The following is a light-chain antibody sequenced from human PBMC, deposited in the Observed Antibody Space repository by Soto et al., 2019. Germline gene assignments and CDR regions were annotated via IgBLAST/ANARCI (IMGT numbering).Light chain of an antibody. CDR2: AAS. J-gene: IGKJ2*01. CDR3: QQYGSSPPYT. CDR1: RSFASSY. V-gene: IGKV3-20*01. Sequence: EIVLTQSPGTLSLSPGERATLSCRASRSFASSYLGWYQQKPGQAPRLLIYAASSRATGIPDRFSGSGSGTDFTLTISRLEPEDSEVYYCQQYGSSPPYTFGQGTKLEI.